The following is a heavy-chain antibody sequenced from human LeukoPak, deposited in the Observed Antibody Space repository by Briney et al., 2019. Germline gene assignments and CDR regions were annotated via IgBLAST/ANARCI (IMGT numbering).Heavy chain of an antibody. Sequence: GESLKISCKGSGYSFTSYWIGWVRQMPGKGLEWMGIIYPGDSDTRYSPSFQGQVTISADKSISTAYLQWSSLKASDTAMYYCARGDDPYCGGDCYSGPLLDYWGQETLVTVSS. CDR1: GYSFTSYW. J-gene: IGHJ4*02. D-gene: IGHD2-21*02. CDR3: ARGDDPYCGGDCYSGPLLDY. CDR2: IYPGDSDT. V-gene: IGHV5-51*01.